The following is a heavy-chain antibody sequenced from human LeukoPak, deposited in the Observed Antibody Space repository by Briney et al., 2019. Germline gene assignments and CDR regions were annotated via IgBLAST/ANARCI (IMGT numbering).Heavy chain of an antibody. Sequence: ASVKVSCKASGYTFTGYYMHWVRQAPGQGLEWMGWINPNSGGTNYAQKFQGRVTMTRDTSISTAYMELSSLRAEDTAVYYCARALYSGSYQFDYWGQGTLVTVSS. V-gene: IGHV1-2*02. J-gene: IGHJ4*02. CDR1: GYTFTGYY. CDR2: INPNSGGT. CDR3: ARALYSGSYQFDY. D-gene: IGHD1-26*01.